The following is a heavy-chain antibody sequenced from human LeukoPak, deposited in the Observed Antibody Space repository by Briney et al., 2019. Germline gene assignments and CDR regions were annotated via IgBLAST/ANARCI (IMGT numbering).Heavy chain of an antibody. CDR1: GFTFRGNG. J-gene: IGHJ4*02. Sequence: GRSLTLSCAASGFTFRGNGMHWVRQAPGKGLEWVAIIWYDGSNRYYADPVKGRFTISRDNSKNTLFLQMNSLTAEDTAVYYCARDQGTSVTAMVGGHFDYWGPGTMVTVSS. CDR3: ARDQGTSVTAMVGGHFDY. CDR2: IWYDGSNR. V-gene: IGHV3-33*01. D-gene: IGHD4-17*01.